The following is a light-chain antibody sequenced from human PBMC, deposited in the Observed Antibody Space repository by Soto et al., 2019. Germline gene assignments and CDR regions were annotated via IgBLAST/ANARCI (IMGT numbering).Light chain of an antibody. Sequence: EIVMTQSPATLSVSPGERATLSCRASQSVSTNLAWYQQKRGQAPRLLIYGASTRATGIPARFSGGGSGTEFTLTISSLQSEDFAVYYCQQYNNWPLTFGQGTKVEIK. J-gene: IGKJ1*01. V-gene: IGKV3-15*01. CDR1: QSVSTN. CDR2: GAS. CDR3: QQYNNWPLT.